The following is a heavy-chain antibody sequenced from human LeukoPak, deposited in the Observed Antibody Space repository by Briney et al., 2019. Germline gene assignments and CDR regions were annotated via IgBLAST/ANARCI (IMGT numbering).Heavy chain of an antibody. CDR2: IYYSGSP. J-gene: IGHJ4*02. CDR1: GGSISGYY. D-gene: IGHD4-17*01. CDR3: ARHANDGDYPLDY. Sequence: PSETLSLTCTVSGGSISGYYWSWFRQPPGKGLEWIGYIYYSGSPNYNPSLKSRVTLSVDTSKNQFSLKLSSVTAADTAVYYCARHANDGDYPLDYWGQGTLVTVSP. V-gene: IGHV4-59*08.